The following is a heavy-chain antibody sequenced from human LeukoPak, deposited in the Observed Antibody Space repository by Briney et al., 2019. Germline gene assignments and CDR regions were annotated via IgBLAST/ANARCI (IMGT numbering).Heavy chain of an antibody. Sequence: GRSLRLSCAASGFTVSSNYMSWVRQAPGKGLEWVSVIYSGGSTYYADSVKGRFTISRDNSKNTLYLQMSSLGAEDTAVYYCARDITIFGVALVNDYYYGMDVWGQGTTVTVSS. V-gene: IGHV3-66*01. CDR2: IYSGGST. D-gene: IGHD3-3*01. CDR1: GFTVSSNY. J-gene: IGHJ6*02. CDR3: ARDITIFGVALVNDYYYGMDV.